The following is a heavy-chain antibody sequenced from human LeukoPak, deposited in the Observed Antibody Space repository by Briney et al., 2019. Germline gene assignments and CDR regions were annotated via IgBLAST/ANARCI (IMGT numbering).Heavy chain of an antibody. CDR2: IYVTGT. CDR1: GGSIGTYY. D-gene: IGHD3-16*02. Sequence: SETLSLNCTVSGGSIGTYYWSWIRQSPGKGLEWIGYIYVTGTRYNPYLQSRVTISVDRSRNQFFLKMSSVTAADTAVYYCARHIGGGIEDMDVWGKGTKVIVSS. CDR3: ARHIGGGIEDMDV. J-gene: IGHJ6*03. V-gene: IGHV4-59*08.